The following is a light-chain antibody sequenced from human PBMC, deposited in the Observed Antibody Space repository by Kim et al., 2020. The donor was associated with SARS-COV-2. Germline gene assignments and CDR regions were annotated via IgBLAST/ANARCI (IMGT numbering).Light chain of an antibody. Sequence: TRSLSPGERATRSCRASQTVRTSFAWYQQKPGQAPRLLIYDTSNRATGIPAKFSGSGSGTDFTLTISSLEPADSAVYYCQQRANWLFGQGTKLEI. CDR2: DTS. J-gene: IGKJ2*01. CDR1: QTVRTS. CDR3: QQRANWL. V-gene: IGKV3-11*01.